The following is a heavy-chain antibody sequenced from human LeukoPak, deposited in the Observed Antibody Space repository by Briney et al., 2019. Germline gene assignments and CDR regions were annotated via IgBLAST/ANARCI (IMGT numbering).Heavy chain of an antibody. J-gene: IGHJ6*02. CDR2: MNPNSGNT. CDR1: GYTFTSYD. Sequence: ASVKVSCKASGYTFTSYDINWVRQATGQGLEWMGWMNPNSGNTGYAQKFQGRVTMTRNTSISTAYMELSSLRSEDTAVYYCARSGLPTVRGVIIKSYYYYGMDVWGQGTTVTVSS. V-gene: IGHV1-8*01. CDR3: ARSGLPTVRGVIIKSYYYYGMDV. D-gene: IGHD3-10*01.